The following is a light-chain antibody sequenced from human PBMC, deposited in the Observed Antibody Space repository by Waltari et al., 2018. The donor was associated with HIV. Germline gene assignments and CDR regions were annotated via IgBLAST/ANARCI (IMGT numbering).Light chain of an antibody. CDR3: QSYDSSLSGSI. V-gene: IGLV1-40*01. CDR2: GNI. J-gene: IGLJ2*01. CDR1: SSNIGAGYD. Sequence: QSVLTQPPSVSGAPGQRVTISCPGSSSNIGAGYDVQWYQQLPGTAPKLLINGNINRPSGVPDRFSDSKSGTSASLAITGLQAEDEADYYCQSYDSSLSGSIFGGGTKLTVL.